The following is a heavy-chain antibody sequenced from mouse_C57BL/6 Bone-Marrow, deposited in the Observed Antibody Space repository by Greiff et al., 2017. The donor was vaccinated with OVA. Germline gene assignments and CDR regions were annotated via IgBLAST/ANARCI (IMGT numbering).Heavy chain of an antibody. CDR2: ISSGGSYT. CDR3: ARRREVLLDY. V-gene: IGHV5-6*01. Sequence: EVHLVEPGGDLVKPGGSLKLSCAASGFTFSSYGMSWVRQTPDKRLEWVATISSGGSYTYYPDSVKGRVTISRDNAKNTLYLQMSSLKSEDTAMYYCARRREVLLDYWGRGTALTVSS. D-gene: IGHD2-14*01. CDR1: GFTFSSYG. J-gene: IGHJ2*01.